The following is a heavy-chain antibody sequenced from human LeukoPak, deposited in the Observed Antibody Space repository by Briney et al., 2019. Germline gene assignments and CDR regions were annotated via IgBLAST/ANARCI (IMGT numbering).Heavy chain of an antibody. V-gene: IGHV4-39*07. CDR3: ARVRYKGGWFDT. J-gene: IGHJ5*02. Sequence: SETLSLTCTVPVGSISSSSYYWGWIRQPPGKGLEWIGRIYYSGSPYYIPSLTSRVTISVDTAKNQSSLKLSSVPAADTTVLFCARVRYKGGWFDTWGQGTLVTVSS. D-gene: IGHD1-1*01. CDR1: VGSISSSSYY. CDR2: IYYSGSP.